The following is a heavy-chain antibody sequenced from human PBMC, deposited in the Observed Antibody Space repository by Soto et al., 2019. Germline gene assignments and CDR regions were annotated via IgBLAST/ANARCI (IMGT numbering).Heavy chain of an antibody. Sequence: SVKVSCKASGGTFSSYTISWVRQAPGQGLEWMGRIIPILGIANYAQKFQGRVTITADKSTSTAYMELSSLRSEDTAVYYCARAVTSLSNFDDWGQGTLVTVSS. CDR2: IIPILGIA. CDR3: ARAVTSLSNFDD. V-gene: IGHV1-69*02. CDR1: GGTFSSYT. J-gene: IGHJ4*02. D-gene: IGHD4-4*01.